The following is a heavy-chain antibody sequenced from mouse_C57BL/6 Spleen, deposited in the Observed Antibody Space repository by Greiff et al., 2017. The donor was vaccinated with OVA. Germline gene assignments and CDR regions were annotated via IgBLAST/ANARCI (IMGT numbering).Heavy chain of an antibody. CDR2: INPSNGGT. J-gene: IGHJ2*01. V-gene: IGHV1-53*01. CDR1: GYTFTSYW. D-gene: IGHD2-1*01. Sequence: QVQLQQPGPELVKPGASVKLSCKASGYTFTSYWMHWVKQRPGQGLEWIGNINPSNGGTNYNEKFKSKATLTVDKSSSTAYMQLSSLTSEDSAVYYCARSPYGNYRSFDYWGQGTTLTVSS. CDR3: ARSPYGNYRSFDY.